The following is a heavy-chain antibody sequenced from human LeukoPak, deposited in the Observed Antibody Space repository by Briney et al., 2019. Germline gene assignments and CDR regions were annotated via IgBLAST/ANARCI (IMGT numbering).Heavy chain of an antibody. Sequence: ASVKVSCKTSGYTFTGYDINWVRQAPGQGLEWMGWINPNSGGTNYAQKFQGRVTMTRDTSISTAYMELSRLRSDDTAVYYCARLERFDPWGQGTLVTVSS. CDR2: INPNSGGT. J-gene: IGHJ5*02. CDR1: GYTFTGYD. CDR3: ARLERFDP. V-gene: IGHV1-2*02.